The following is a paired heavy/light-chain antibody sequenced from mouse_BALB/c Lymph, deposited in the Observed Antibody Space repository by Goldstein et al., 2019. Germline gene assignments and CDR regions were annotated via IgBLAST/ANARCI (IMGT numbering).Heavy chain of an antibody. J-gene: IGHJ3*01. D-gene: IGHD4-1*01. CDR2: INPSNGGT. CDR3: TRANWDAWFAY. V-gene: IGHV1S81*02. CDR1: GYTFTSYY. Sequence: QVQLQQPGAELVKPGASVKLSCKASGYTFTSYYMYWVKQRPGQGLEWIGGINPSNGGTNFNEKFKSKATLTVDKSSSTAYMQLSSLTSEDSAVYYCTRANWDAWFAYWGQGTLVTVSA.
Light chain of an antibody. CDR3: QQYYSLWT. V-gene: IGKV8-30*01. CDR2: WAS. J-gene: IGKJ1*01. CDR1: QSLLYSSNQKNY. Sequence: DIVMSQSPSSLAVSVGEKVTMSCKSSQSLLYSSNQKNYLAWYQQKPGQSPKLLIYWASTRESGVPDRFTGSGSGTDFTLTISSVKAEDLAVYYCQQYYSLWTFGGGTKLEIK.